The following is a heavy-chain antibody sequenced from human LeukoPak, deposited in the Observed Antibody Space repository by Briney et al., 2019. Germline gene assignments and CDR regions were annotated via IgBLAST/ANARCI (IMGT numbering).Heavy chain of an antibody. CDR1: GFTFSSYG. V-gene: IGHV3-33*06. D-gene: IGHD6-19*01. CDR3: AKGGNSSGWYGGY. CDR2: IWYDGSNK. Sequence: PGGSLRLSCAASGFTFSSYGMHWVRQAPGKGLEWVAVIWYDGSNKYYADSVKGRFTISRDNSKNTLYLQMNSLRAEDTAVYYCAKGGNSSGWYGGYWGQGTLVTVSS. J-gene: IGHJ4*02.